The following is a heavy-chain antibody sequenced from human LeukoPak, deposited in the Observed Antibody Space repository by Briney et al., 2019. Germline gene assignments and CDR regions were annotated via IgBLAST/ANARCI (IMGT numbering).Heavy chain of an antibody. V-gene: IGHV3-23*01. J-gene: IGHJ6*03. CDR2: ISGSGGST. CDR1: GFTFSSYA. Sequence: GGSLRLSCAASGFTFSSYAMSWVRQAPGKGLEWVSAISGSGGSTYYADSVKGRFTISRDNSKNTLYLQMNSLRAEDTAVYYCAKYSNSYYYYYYYMDVWGKETTVTVSS. CDR3: AKYSNSYYYYYYYMDV. D-gene: IGHD4-11*01.